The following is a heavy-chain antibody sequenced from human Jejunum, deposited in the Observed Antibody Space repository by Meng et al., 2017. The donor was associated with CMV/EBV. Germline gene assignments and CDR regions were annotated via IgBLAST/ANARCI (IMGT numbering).Heavy chain of an antibody. V-gene: IGHV3-30*04. Sequence: SGFTFSSHAMQWVRQAPGKGLKWVAVTSYDGNSQYYTDSVKGRFTISRDNSDNMLYLQMNSLRADDTALYYCARDGGGFNSSPFDHWGQGTLVTVSS. CDR3: ARDGGGFNSSPFDH. D-gene: IGHD3-16*01. CDR1: GFTFSSHA. J-gene: IGHJ4*02. CDR2: TSYDGNSQ.